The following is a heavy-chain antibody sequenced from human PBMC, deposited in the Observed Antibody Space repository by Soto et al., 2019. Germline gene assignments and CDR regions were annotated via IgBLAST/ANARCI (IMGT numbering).Heavy chain of an antibody. CDR1: GFNFSDYA. J-gene: IGHJ4*02. D-gene: IGHD3-10*01. V-gene: IGHV3-30*03. CDR2: ISLEGSNK. CDR3: ARSSGVSTPDFDY. Sequence: SLRLSCAASGFNFSDYAMHWVRQAPGKGLEWLAIISLEGSNKYSAKPVKDRFTISRDNSKSTLYLQMNSLRPEDTAVYYCARSSGVSTPDFDYWGQGALVTVSS.